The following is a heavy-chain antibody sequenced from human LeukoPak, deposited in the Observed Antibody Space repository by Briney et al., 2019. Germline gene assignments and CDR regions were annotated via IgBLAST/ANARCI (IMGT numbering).Heavy chain of an antibody. CDR1: GFTFSDYY. Sequence: PGGSLRPSCAASGFTFSDYYMSWIRQAPGKGLEWVSYISSSGTTIYYADSVRGRFTISRDNAKNSLYLQMNSLRAEDTAVYYCARVRDYYDSSGYYSEYFQDWGQGTLVTVSS. CDR2: ISSSGTTI. V-gene: IGHV3-11*04. CDR3: ARVRDYYDSSGYYSEYFQD. J-gene: IGHJ1*01. D-gene: IGHD3-22*01.